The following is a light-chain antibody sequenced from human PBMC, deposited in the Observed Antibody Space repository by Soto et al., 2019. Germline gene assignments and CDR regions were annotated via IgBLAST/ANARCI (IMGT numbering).Light chain of an antibody. CDR1: QSISSW. CDR2: DAS. J-gene: IGKJ5*01. CDR3: QQFNSYPIT. V-gene: IGKV1-5*01. Sequence: DIQMTQSPSIISASVGDRVTITCRASQSISSWLAWYQQKPGKAPKLLIYDASSLESGVPSRFSGSGSGTEFTLTISSLQPEDFATYYCQQFNSYPITFGQGTRLEIK.